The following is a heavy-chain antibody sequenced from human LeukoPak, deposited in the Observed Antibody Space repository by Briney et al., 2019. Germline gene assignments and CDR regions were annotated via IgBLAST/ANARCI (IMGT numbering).Heavy chain of an antibody. J-gene: IGHJ4*02. D-gene: IGHD3-22*01. Sequence: GASVKVSCKASGYTFTSYGISWVRQAPGRGLEWMGWISAYNGNTNYAQKLQGRVTMTTDTSTSTAYMELRSLRSDDTAVYYCARGPGDYYDSSGYWDYWGQGTLVTVSS. CDR3: ARGPGDYYDSSGYWDY. CDR1: GYTFTSYG. CDR2: ISAYNGNT. V-gene: IGHV1-18*01.